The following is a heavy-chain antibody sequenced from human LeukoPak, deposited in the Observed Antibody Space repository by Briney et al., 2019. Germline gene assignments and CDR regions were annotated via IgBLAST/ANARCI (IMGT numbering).Heavy chain of an antibody. J-gene: IGHJ4*02. V-gene: IGHV4-59*13. CDR1: GGSISSFY. Sequence: PSETLSLTCTVSGGSISSFYWSWIRQPPGKGLEWIGYIYYSGNTIYNPSLKSRVTISVDTSKNQFSLKLSSVTAADTAVYYCARQGGSYSPLGYWGQGTLVTVSS. D-gene: IGHD1-26*01. CDR3: ARQGGSYSPLGY. CDR2: IYYSGNT.